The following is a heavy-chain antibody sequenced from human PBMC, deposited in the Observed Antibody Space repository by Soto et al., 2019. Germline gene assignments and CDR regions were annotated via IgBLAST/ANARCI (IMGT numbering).Heavy chain of an antibody. V-gene: IGHV3-73*01. Sequence: SGGSLRLSCAASGFNFSASGMHWVRQASGKGLEWVGRIRSKTNNYATVYAASMKGRFTISRDDSRNTAFLQMDSLKTEDTAVYYCSHYTDLSGAFWGQGTLVTVSS. D-gene: IGHD2-2*02. CDR3: SHYTDLSGAF. J-gene: IGHJ4*02. CDR1: GFNFSASG. CDR2: IRSKTNNYAT.